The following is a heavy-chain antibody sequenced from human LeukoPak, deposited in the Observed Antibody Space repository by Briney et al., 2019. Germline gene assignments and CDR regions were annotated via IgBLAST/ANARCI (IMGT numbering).Heavy chain of an antibody. CDR3: AREGDCSGGSCYGDY. J-gene: IGHJ4*02. D-gene: IGHD2-15*01. V-gene: IGHV3-53*01. CDR2: IYSGGST. CDR1: GFTFSSYA. Sequence: GGSLRLSCAASGFTFSSYAMSWVRQAPGKGLEWVSVIYSGGSTYYADSVKGRFTISRDNSKNTLYLQMNSLRAEDTAVYYCAREGDCSGGSCYGDYWGQGTLVTVSS.